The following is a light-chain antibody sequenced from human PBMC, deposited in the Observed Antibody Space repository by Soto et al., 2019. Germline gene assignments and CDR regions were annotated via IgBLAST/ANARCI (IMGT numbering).Light chain of an antibody. CDR1: QNVNNW. Sequence: EVVFTQSPVTLSLSLCESATVSCRPSQNVNNWLAWYQQKPGQAPRLVIYDASRRATGIPARFRGSGSGTDFTLTLSSLEPEDSAVYYCQHRNDWPLTFGGGTKVDIK. V-gene: IGKV3-11*01. CDR3: QHRNDWPLT. J-gene: IGKJ4*01. CDR2: DAS.